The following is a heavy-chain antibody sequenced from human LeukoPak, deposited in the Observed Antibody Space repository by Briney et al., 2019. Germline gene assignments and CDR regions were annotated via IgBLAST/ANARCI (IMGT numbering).Heavy chain of an antibody. CDR2: IYYSGST. Sequence: SQTLSLTCTVSGGSISSGDYYWSWIRQPPGKGLEWIGYIYYSGSTYYNPSLKSRVTISVDTSKNQFSLKLSSVTAADTAVYYCARVPKLWDSSSWSDAFDIWGQGTMVTVSS. V-gene: IGHV4-30-4*01. CDR3: ARVPKLWDSSSWSDAFDI. J-gene: IGHJ3*02. D-gene: IGHD6-13*01. CDR1: GGSISSGDYY.